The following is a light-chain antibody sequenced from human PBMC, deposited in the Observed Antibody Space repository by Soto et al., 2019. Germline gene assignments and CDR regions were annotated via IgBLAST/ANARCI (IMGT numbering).Light chain of an antibody. CDR3: QQRRDWPLT. Sequence: EIVLTQSPATLSLSPGESATLSCRASQSLGYYLAWFQQKHGQAPRLLIYDTSNRASGIPDRFSGSGSGTDFTLTISSLDPEDFAVYYCQQRRDWPLTFGGGTKVEIK. CDR2: DTS. CDR1: QSLGYY. V-gene: IGKV3-11*01. J-gene: IGKJ4*01.